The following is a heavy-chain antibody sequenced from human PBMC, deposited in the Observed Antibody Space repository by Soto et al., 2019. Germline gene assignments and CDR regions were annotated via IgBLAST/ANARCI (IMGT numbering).Heavy chain of an antibody. V-gene: IGHV4-61*01. J-gene: IGHJ5*02. CDR1: GGSVSSGSYY. CDR3: ARELRRVYNWFDP. CDR2: IYYSGST. D-gene: IGHD4-17*01. Sequence: SETLSLTCTVPGGSVSSGSYYWSWIRQPPGKGLEWIGYIYYSGSTNYNPSLKSRVTISVDTSKNQFSLKLSSVTAADTAVYYCARELRRVYNWFDPWGQGTLVTVSS.